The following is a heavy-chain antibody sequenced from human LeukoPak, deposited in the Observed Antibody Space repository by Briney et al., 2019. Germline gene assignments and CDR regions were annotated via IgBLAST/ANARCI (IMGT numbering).Heavy chain of an antibody. V-gene: IGHV1-18*01. J-gene: IGHJ4*02. CDR3: ARQGYGGNPQGAADY. D-gene: IGHD4-23*01. CDR2: ISTYSGST. Sequence: ASVKVSCKASGYTFTNYDFSWVRQAPGQGLEWMGWISTYSGSTNYAQKLQGRVTMTTDTSTSTAYMELRSLSSDDTAVYYCARQGYGGNPQGAADYWGPGTLVTVSS. CDR1: GYTFTNYD.